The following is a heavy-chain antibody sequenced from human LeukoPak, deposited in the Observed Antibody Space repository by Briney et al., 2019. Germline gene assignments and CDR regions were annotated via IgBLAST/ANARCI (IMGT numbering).Heavy chain of an antibody. CDR1: GFTFTSSA. J-gene: IGHJ4*02. CDR3: ARGEGNSLDY. D-gene: IGHD3-16*01. Sequence: SVKVSCKASGFTFTSSAMQWVRQARGQRLEWIGWIVVGSGNTNYAQKFQERVTITRDMSTSTAYMELRSLRSDDTAVYYCARGEGNSLDYWGQGTLVTVSS. CDR2: IVVGSGNT. V-gene: IGHV1-58*02.